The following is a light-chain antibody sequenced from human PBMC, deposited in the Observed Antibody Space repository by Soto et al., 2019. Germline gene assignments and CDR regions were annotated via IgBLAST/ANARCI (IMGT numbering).Light chain of an antibody. CDR2: DVS. Sequence: QSALTQPASVSWSPGQSITISCTGTSSDVGGYNYVSWYQQYPGKAPKLMIYDVSNRPSGVSNRFSGSKSGNTASLTISGLQAEDEADYYCTSYTTSSTLVFGTGTKLTVL. J-gene: IGLJ1*01. CDR3: TSYTTSSTLV. CDR1: SSDVGGYNY. V-gene: IGLV2-14*01.